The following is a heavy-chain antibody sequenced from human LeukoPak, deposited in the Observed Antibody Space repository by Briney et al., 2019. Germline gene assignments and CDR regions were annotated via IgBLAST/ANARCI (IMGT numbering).Heavy chain of an antibody. CDR2: ISGSGRTT. J-gene: IGHJ4*02. D-gene: IGHD4-11*01. CDR3: ARESHSKNAFDY. CDR1: GFTFSSYA. Sequence: GGSLRLSCVASGFTFSSYAMSWVRQAPGKGLECVSVISGSGRTTDYADSVKGRFTISRDNVKNSLYLQMSSLRAEDTAVYYCARESHSKNAFDYWGQGTLVTVSS. V-gene: IGHV3-23*01.